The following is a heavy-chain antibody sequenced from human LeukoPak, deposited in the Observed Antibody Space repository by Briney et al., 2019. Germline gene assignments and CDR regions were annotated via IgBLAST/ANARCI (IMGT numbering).Heavy chain of an antibody. D-gene: IGHD3-10*01. Sequence: ASVKVSCKASGGTFSSYAISWVRQAPGQGLEWMGWINPNSGGTNYAQKFQGRVTMTRDTSISTAYMELSRLRSDDTAVYYCARGSSAGQIDYWGQGTLVTVSS. V-gene: IGHV1-2*02. CDR2: INPNSGGT. J-gene: IGHJ4*02. CDR3: ARGSSAGQIDY. CDR1: GGTFSSYA.